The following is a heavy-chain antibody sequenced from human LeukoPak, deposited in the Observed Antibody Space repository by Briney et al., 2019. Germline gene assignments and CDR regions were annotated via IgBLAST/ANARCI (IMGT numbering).Heavy chain of an antibody. V-gene: IGHV3-30*18. J-gene: IGHJ2*01. CDR3: AKDLSVNGDYWYFDL. CDR2: ISYDGSNK. D-gene: IGHD4-17*01. Sequence: PGRSLRLSCAASGFTFSSYGMHWVRQAPGKGLEWVAVISYDGSNKYYADSVKGRFTISRDNSKNTLYLQMNSLRAEDTAVYYCAKDLSVNGDYWYFDLWGRGTLVTVSS. CDR1: GFTFSSYG.